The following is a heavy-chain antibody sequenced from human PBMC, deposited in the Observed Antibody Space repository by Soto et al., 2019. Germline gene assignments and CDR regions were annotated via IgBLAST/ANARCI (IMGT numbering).Heavy chain of an antibody. J-gene: IGHJ4*02. CDR3: ARDLKWFGELWGRTKTDY. D-gene: IGHD3-10*01. V-gene: IGHV3-30-3*01. Sequence: QVQLVESGGGVVQPGRSLRLSCAASGFTFSSYAMHWVRQAPGKGLEWVAVISYDGSNKYYADSVKGRFTISRDNSKNTLYLQMNSLRAEDTAVYYCARDLKWFGELWGRTKTDYWGQGTLVTVSS. CDR2: ISYDGSNK. CDR1: GFTFSSYA.